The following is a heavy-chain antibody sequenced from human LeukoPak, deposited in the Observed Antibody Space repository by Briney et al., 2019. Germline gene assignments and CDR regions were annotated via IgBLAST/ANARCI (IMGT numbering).Heavy chain of an antibody. V-gene: IGHV3-30*03. Sequence: GSLRLSCAASGFTFSSYAMYWVSQAPGKGLEWVALISYDGSNKNYADSVKGRFTISRDNSKNTLYLQMNSLRAEDTAVYYCASTYDFWSGFPSDPYYYYGMDVWGQGTTVTVSS. CDR1: GFTFSSYA. J-gene: IGHJ6*02. CDR2: ISYDGSNK. D-gene: IGHD3-3*01. CDR3: ASTYDFWSGFPSDPYYYYGMDV.